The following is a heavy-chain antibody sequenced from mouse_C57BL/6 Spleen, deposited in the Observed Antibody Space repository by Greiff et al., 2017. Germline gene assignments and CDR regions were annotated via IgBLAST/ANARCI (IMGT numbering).Heavy chain of an antibody. D-gene: IGHD2-3*01. CDR2: IDPETGGT. CDR1: GYTFTDYE. CDR3: TRGLLDYFDY. Sequence: QVQLKQSGAELVRPGASVTLSCKASGYTFTDYEMHWVKQTPVHGLEWIGAIDPETGGTAYNQKFKGKAILTADKSSSTAYMELRSLTSEDSAVYYCTRGLLDYFDYWGQGTTLTVSS. J-gene: IGHJ2*01. V-gene: IGHV1-15*01.